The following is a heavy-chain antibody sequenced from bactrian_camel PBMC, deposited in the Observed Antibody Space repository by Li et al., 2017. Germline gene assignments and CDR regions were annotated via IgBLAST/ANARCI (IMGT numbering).Heavy chain of an antibody. D-gene: IGHD5*01. V-gene: IGHV3S40*01. Sequence: VQLVESGGDLVQPGGSLTLSCVASEFTFSMYDMTWLRQAPGKGLEWVSSINAGGSSTYYSDSRKGRFTISRDNAKNTLSLHMINLKPEDTAMYYCAAGPNYYGMGYARVIAFNYWGQGTQVTVS. J-gene: IGHJ4*01. CDR1: EFTFSMYD. CDR3: AAGPNYYGMGYARVIAFNY. CDR2: INAGGSST.